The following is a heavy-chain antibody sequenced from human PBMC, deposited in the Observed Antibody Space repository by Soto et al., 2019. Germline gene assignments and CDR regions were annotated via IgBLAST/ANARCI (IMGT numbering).Heavy chain of an antibody. CDR1: GYTFTNYY. J-gene: IGHJ4*02. CDR2: INPNGGST. V-gene: IGHV1-46*01. CDR3: ARSAPYDY. Sequence: QVQLMQSGAEVKKPGASVRVSCKASGYTFTNYYVHWVRQAPGQGLEWMGFINPNGGSTTYAQKFQGRFTVTKDTSTRTVYMQLSSLRSEDTAVFYCARSAPYDYWGQGTLVTVSS.